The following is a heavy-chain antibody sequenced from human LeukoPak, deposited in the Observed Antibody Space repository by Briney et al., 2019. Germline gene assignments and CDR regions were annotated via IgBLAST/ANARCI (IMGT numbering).Heavy chain of an antibody. Sequence: SETLSLTCAVSGESFSGHYWSWIRQTPGKGLEWIGEVNHSGSTNYNPSLKSRVTISVDTSKNQFSLKLSSVTAADTAVYYCAREGIPWYFDLWGRGTLVTVSS. CDR1: GESFSGHY. D-gene: IGHD5-18*01. J-gene: IGHJ2*01. CDR3: AREGIPWYFDL. V-gene: IGHV4-34*01. CDR2: VNHSGST.